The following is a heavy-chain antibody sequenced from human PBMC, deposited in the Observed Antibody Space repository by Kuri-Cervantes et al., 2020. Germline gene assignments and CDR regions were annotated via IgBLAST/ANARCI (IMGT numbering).Heavy chain of an antibody. V-gene: IGHV4-34*01. CDR3: ARYYYESGEYHAVLDQ. Sequence: SETLSLTCAIYGGSFNDYYWSWIRQPPGKGLELIGEIDHSGSTSYNPSLKSRVTISVDTSKNQFSLKLSSVTAADTAVYYCARYYYESGEYHAVLDQWGQGILVTVSS. D-gene: IGHD3-22*01. CDR1: GGSFNDYY. J-gene: IGHJ4*02. CDR2: IDHSGST.